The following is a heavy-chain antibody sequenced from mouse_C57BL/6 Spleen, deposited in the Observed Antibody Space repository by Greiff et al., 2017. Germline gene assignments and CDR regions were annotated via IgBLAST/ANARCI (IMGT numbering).Heavy chain of an antibody. CDR2: IDPETGGT. V-gene: IGHV1-15*01. Sequence: VKLMESGAELVRPGASVTLSCKASGYTFTDYEMHWVKQTPVHGLEWIGAIDPETGGTAYNQKFKGKAILTADKSSSTAYMELRSLTSEDSAVYYCTRGGFAYGGKGTRVTVAA. J-gene: IGHJ3*01. CDR1: GYTFTDYE. CDR3: TRGGFAY.